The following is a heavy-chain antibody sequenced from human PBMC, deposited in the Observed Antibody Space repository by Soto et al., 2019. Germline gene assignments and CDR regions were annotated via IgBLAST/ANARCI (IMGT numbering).Heavy chain of an antibody. J-gene: IGHJ6*02. Sequence: LGEYLKISCKGSGYSFTSYWISWVRQMPGQGLEWMGRIDPSDSYTNYSPSFQGHVTISADKSISTAYLQWSSLKASDTAMYYCARQGYSYGYVSYYYSYGMDFWGQGTTVTVSS. CDR2: IDPSDSYT. CDR1: GYSFTSYW. D-gene: IGHD5-18*01. V-gene: IGHV5-10-1*01. CDR3: ARQGYSYGYVSYYYSYGMDF.